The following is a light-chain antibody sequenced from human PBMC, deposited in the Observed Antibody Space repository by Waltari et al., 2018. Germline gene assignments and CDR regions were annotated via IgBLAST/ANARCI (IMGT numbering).Light chain of an antibody. Sequence: SYVLTQPPSMSVAPGKTARITCGGSNIGGNSVQWYQQKQGQAPVLVMHYNTDRPSGLPWRFSGSNSGKQATLTINRVEAGDEADYYCQVWGDDSGPYVIFGGGTKLTVL. J-gene: IGLJ2*01. V-gene: IGLV3-21*04. CDR1: NIGGNS. CDR2: YNT. CDR3: QVWGDDSGPYVI.